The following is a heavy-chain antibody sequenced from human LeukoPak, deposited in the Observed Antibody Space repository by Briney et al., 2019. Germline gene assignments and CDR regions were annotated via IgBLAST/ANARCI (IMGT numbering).Heavy chain of an antibody. D-gene: IGHD5-24*01. CDR3: ARGNDYKYPYYYYYMDV. Sequence: GGSLRLSCAASGFTFSTYGMHWVRQAPGKGLEWVAVISYDGSNKYYADSVKGRFTISRDNSKNTLYLQMNSLRAEDTAVYYCARGNDYKYPYYYYYMDVWGKGTTVTVSS. J-gene: IGHJ6*03. V-gene: IGHV3-30*19. CDR2: ISYDGSNK. CDR1: GFTFSTYG.